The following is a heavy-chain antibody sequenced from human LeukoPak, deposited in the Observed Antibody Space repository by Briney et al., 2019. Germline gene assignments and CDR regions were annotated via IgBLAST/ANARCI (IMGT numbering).Heavy chain of an antibody. CDR3: ARDGRRYNLKFPDY. J-gene: IGHJ4*02. CDR2: INPNSGGT. V-gene: IGHV1-2*02. Sequence: GASVKVSCKASGYTFTGYYMHWVRQAPGQGLEWMGWINPNSGGTNYAQEFQGRVTMTRDTSISTAYMELSRLRSDDTAVYYCARDGRRYNLKFPDYWGEGTLLTVSS. CDR1: GYTFTGYY. D-gene: IGHD1-1*01.